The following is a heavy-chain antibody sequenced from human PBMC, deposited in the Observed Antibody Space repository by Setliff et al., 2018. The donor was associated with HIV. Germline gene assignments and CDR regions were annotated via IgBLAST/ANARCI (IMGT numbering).Heavy chain of an antibody. CDR1: GGSISSYY. CDR3: ARSLLPSITVAGTIGY. J-gene: IGHJ4*02. V-gene: IGHV4-59*08. Sequence: TSETLSLTCTVSGGSISSYYWSWIRQPPGKGLEWIAYIDNSGSTNYNPSLKSRVTISLDTSKKHFSLDLYSVTAADTAVYYCARSLLPSITVAGTIGYWDQGSLVTVSS. CDR2: IDNSGST. D-gene: IGHD6-19*01.